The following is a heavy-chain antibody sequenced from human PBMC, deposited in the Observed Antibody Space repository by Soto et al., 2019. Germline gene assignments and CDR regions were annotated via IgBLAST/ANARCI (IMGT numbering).Heavy chain of an antibody. V-gene: IGHV4-59*02. J-gene: IGHJ5*02. CDR2: IYYTGTH. CDR3: ARDRDRHSSGLPSFDP. Sequence: SETLSLTCSVSRGSVSNYYWSWVRQPPGKRLEWIGYIYYTGTHDYNPSLRGRATISVDTSKDQFSLKLTSVTAADTAVYYCARDRDRHSSGLPSFDPWGQGILVTVSS. CDR1: RGSVSNYY. D-gene: IGHD3-22*01.